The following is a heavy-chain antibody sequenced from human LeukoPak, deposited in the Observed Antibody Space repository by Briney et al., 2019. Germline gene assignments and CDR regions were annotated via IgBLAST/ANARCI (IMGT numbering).Heavy chain of an antibody. V-gene: IGHV3-23*01. CDR3: AKGRGSGWYNTYDY. D-gene: IGHD6-19*01. CDR1: GFTFSSYA. Sequence: GGSLRLSCAGSGFTFSSYAMSWVRQAPGKGLEWVSTITGTGGSTDHADSVKGHFTISRDNSKNTLYLQMNSLRAEDTALYYCAKGRGSGWYNTYDYWGQGTLVTVSS. CDR2: ITGTGGST. J-gene: IGHJ4*02.